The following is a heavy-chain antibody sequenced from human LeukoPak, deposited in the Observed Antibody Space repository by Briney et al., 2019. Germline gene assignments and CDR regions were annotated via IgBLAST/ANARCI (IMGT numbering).Heavy chain of an antibody. D-gene: IGHD6-19*01. CDR1: GFTFSDHP. CDR2: IDGSGTTI. CDR3: LGGTGWIFDY. J-gene: IGHJ4*02. Sequence: PGGSLRLSCAASGFTFSDHPMTWVRQAPGKGLQWVSYIDGSGTTIYYVESVKGRFTISRDNAKNSLYLQMNSLRAEDTAVYYCLGGTGWIFDYWGQGTLVTVSS. V-gene: IGHV3-11*04.